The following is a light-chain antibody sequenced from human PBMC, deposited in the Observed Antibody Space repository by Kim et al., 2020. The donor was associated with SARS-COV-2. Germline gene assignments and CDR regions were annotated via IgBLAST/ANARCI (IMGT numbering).Light chain of an antibody. CDR3: CSYAGSSTVV. V-gene: IGLV2-23*02. J-gene: IGLJ2*01. CDR1: SRDVGNYNL. Sequence: GQSITIPCSRTSRDVGNYNLDSWYQQHPGQAPQLMLYEVNKRPSGVSNRFSGSKSGNTASLTISGLQAEDEADYYCCSYAGSSTVVFGGGTQLTVL. CDR2: EVN.